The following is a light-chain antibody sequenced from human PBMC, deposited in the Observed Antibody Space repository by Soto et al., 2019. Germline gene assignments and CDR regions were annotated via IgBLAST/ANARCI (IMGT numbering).Light chain of an antibody. J-gene: IGKJ4*01. CDR1: QTVTRSY. Sequence: ENVLTQSPGTLSLSPGETATLSCRASQTVTRSYLAWYQQKPGQGPRLLIYGASTRATGIPDRFSGSESGTDFTLSISRVEPEDFAVYYCQQYDTSPRTFGGGTKVEIK. V-gene: IGKV3-20*01. CDR2: GAS. CDR3: QQYDTSPRT.